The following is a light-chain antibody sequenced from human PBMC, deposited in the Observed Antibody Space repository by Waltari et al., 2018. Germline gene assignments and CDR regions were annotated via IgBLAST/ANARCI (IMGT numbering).Light chain of an antibody. J-gene: IGKJ1*01. CDR3: QQYNDYLGT. V-gene: IGKV1-5*03. Sequence: EIQMTQSPSALSASVGDTVIVTCRASQSIGRWLAWYQQKPGKGPKLLIFEASNLETGVPSRFSGSGSETDFTLTISSRQPDDFATYDCQQYNDYLGTFGQGKRVEIK. CDR2: EAS. CDR1: QSIGRW.